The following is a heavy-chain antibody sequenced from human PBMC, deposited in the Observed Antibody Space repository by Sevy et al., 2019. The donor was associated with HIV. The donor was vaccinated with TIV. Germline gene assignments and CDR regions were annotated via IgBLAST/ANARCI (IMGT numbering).Heavy chain of an antibody. J-gene: IGHJ4*02. CDR3: ARGEYCSSTTCSYFDY. Sequence: GGSLRLSCAASGFTFSSYRINWVRQAPGKGLEWVSSISSSSNFIYYADSVKGRFTISRDIAKNSLYLQMHSLRAEDTAVCYCARGEYCSSTTCSYFDYWGQGTLVTVSS. D-gene: IGHD2-2*01. V-gene: IGHV3-21*01. CDR1: GFTFSSYR. CDR2: ISSSSNFI.